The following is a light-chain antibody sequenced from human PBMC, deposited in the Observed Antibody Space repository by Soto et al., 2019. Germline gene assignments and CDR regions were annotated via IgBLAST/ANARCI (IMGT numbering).Light chain of an antibody. J-gene: IGKJ5*01. CDR2: GAS. Sequence: EIVLTQSPGTLSLSPGERATLSCRASQSVSSNYLAWYQQKPGQAPRLLMYGASSRATGIPDRFSGSGSGTDFTLTISRLEPEDFAVYYCQQYGNSPITFGQGTRLEMK. CDR3: QQYGNSPIT. V-gene: IGKV3-20*01. CDR1: QSVSSNY.